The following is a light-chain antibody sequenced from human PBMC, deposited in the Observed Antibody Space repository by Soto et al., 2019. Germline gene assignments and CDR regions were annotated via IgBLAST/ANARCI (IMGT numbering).Light chain of an antibody. J-gene: IGKJ4*01. V-gene: IGKV2-28*01. Sequence: DIVMTQSPLSLPVTPGEPASISCRSSQSLLHSNGYNYLDWYLQKPGQSPXXLIYLASNRASGAPDRFSGSGSGTDFTLKISRVEAEDVGVYYCMQALQTPTFGGGTKVDIK. CDR1: QSLLHSNGYNY. CDR3: MQALQTPT. CDR2: LAS.